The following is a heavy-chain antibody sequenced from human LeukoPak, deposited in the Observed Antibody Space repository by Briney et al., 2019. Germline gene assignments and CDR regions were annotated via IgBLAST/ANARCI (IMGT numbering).Heavy chain of an antibody. D-gene: IGHD5-18*01. V-gene: IGHV5-51*01. CDR3: ARLVDSYGPSRRNYYYYMDV. CDR2: IYPGDSDT. J-gene: IGHJ6*03. CDR1: GYSFTSYW. Sequence: GESLKISCKGSGYSFTSYWIGWVRQMPGKGLEWMGIIYPGDSDTRYSPSFQGQVTISADKSISTAYLQWSSLKASDTAMYYCARLVDSYGPSRRNYYYYMDVWGKGTTVTVSS.